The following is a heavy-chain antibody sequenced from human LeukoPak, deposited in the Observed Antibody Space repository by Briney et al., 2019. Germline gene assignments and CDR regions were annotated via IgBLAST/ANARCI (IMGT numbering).Heavy chain of an antibody. Sequence: SETLSLTCAVYGGSFSGYYWSWIRQPPGKGLEWIGEINHSGSTNYNPSLKSRVTISVDTSKNQFSLKLSSVTAADTAVYYCARENSSSSSFDPWGQGTLVTVSS. V-gene: IGHV4-34*01. D-gene: IGHD6-13*01. CDR3: ARENSSSSSFDP. CDR2: INHSGST. J-gene: IGHJ5*02. CDR1: GGSFSGYY.